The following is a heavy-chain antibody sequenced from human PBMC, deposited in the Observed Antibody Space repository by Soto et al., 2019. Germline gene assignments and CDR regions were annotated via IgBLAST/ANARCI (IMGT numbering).Heavy chain of an antibody. V-gene: IGHV3-73*01. Sequence: EVQLVESGGGLVQPGGSLKLSCAASGFTFSGAAMHWVRQASGKGLEWVGRIRSKANSYATEYAASVKGRFTISRDDSKNTAYLKMNSLKTEDTAVYYCRGYGISSSCYESGMDVWGQGTTVIVSS. CDR2: IRSKANSYAT. J-gene: IGHJ6*02. D-gene: IGHD2-2*01. CDR1: GFTFSGAA. CDR3: RGYGISSSCYESGMDV.